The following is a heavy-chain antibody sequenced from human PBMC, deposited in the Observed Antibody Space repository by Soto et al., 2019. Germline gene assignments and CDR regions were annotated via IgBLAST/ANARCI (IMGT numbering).Heavy chain of an antibody. CDR1: GFTFSSYG. CDR3: ARDVGATLGYFDY. V-gene: IGHV3-33*01. J-gene: IGHJ4*02. D-gene: IGHD1-26*01. CDR2: IWYDGSNK. Sequence: GGSLRLSCAASGFTFSSYGMHWVRQAPGKGLEWVAVIWYDGSNKYYADSVKGRFTISRDNSKNTLYLQMNSLRAEDTAVYYCARDVGATLGYFDYWGQGTLVTVSS.